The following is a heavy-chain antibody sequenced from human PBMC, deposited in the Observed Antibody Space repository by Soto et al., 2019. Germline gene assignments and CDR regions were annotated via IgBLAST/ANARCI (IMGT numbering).Heavy chain of an antibody. J-gene: IGHJ5*02. V-gene: IGHV1-2*04. CDR2: INPNRGGT. CDR1: GYTFTGYY. CDR3: ARGPTTPVTNWFDP. Sequence: QVQLVQSGAEVKKPGASVKVSCKASGYTFTGYYMHWVRQAPGQGLEWMGWINPNRGGTNYAQKFQGWVTMPRDTSISTAYMELSRLRSDDTAVYYCARGPTTPVTNWFDPWGQGTLVTVSS. D-gene: IGHD2-15*01.